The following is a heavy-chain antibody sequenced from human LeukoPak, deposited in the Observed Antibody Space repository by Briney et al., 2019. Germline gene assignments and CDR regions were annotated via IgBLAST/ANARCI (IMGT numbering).Heavy chain of an antibody. D-gene: IGHD3-3*02. J-gene: IGHJ4*02. CDR2: IYPSGST. Sequence: PSETLSLTCSVSGGSIRIYYWSWIRQPAGKGLEWIGRIYPSGSTNYNPSLKSRVTMSIDTSKNQFSLKLSSVAAADTAVYFCARDLAFFDYWGQGTLVTVSS. CDR3: ARDLAFFDY. V-gene: IGHV4-4*07. CDR1: GGSIRIYY.